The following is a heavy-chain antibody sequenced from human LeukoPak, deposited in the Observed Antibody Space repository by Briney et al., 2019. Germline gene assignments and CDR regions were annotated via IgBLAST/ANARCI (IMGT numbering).Heavy chain of an antibody. Sequence: PSETLSLTCTVSGGSITSYYWSWIRQPPGKGLEWIGYISYSGSTNYNPSLKSRVTISVDTSKNQFSLKLSSVTAADTAVYYCARGYSSGWYANWGQGTLVTVSS. V-gene: IGHV4-59*01. D-gene: IGHD6-19*01. J-gene: IGHJ4*02. CDR2: ISYSGST. CDR1: GGSITSYY. CDR3: ARGYSSGWYAN.